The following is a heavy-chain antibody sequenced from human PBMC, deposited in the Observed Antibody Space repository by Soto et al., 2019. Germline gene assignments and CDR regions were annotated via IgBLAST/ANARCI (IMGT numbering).Heavy chain of an antibody. V-gene: IGHV3-9*01. CDR2: ISWNSGRI. Sequence: GGSLRLSCAASGFTFDDYAMYWVRQVPGKGLEWVSGISWNSGRIGYADSVKGRFTISRDNSKNTLYLQMHSLRAEDTAVYYCAKDNVPNDSSGYYSILTDSWGQGTVVTVSS. CDR1: GFTFDDYA. J-gene: IGHJ4*02. D-gene: IGHD3-22*01. CDR3: AKDNVPNDSSGYYSILTDS.